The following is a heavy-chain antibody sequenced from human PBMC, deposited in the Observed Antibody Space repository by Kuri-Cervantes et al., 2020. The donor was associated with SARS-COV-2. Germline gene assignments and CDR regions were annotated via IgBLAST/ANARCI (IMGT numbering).Heavy chain of an antibody. CDR2: ITDDGGST. Sequence: ETLSLTCAASGFTFSSYAMSWVRQAPGKGLEWVSAITDDGGSTYHADSVKGRFTISRDNSKTTLFLQMNSLRAEDTAVYHCVKGSAASRPYYFDSWGQGTLVTVSS. J-gene: IGHJ4*02. V-gene: IGHV3-23*01. D-gene: IGHD3-10*01. CDR1: GFTFSSYA. CDR3: VKGSAASRPYYFDS.